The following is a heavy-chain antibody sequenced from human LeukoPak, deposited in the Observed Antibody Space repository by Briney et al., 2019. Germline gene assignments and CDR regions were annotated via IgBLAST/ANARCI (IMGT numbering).Heavy chain of an antibody. CDR1: GFTFNSYD. V-gene: IGHV3-13*01. CDR3: ARAPSGSYGRTLAGFDY. Sequence: GGSLRLSCAASGFTFNSYDMHWVRQATGKGLEWVSAIGTAGDTYYPGSVKGRFTISRENAKNSLYLQMNSLRAGDTAVYYCARAPSGSYGRTLAGFDYWGQGTLVTVSS. CDR2: IGTAGDT. D-gene: IGHD1-26*01. J-gene: IGHJ4*02.